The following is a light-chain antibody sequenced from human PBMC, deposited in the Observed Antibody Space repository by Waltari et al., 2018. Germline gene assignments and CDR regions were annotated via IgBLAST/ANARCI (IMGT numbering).Light chain of an antibody. CDR1: SSDVGGYNY. Sequence: QSALTQPASVSGSPGQSITISCTGTSSDVGGYNYVSCYQQHPGKAPKLMIYDVSNRPSGVSNRFSGSKSCNTASLTISGLQAEDEADYYCSSYTSSSTYVFGTGTKVTVL. J-gene: IGLJ1*01. CDR2: DVS. V-gene: IGLV2-14*03. CDR3: SSYTSSSTYV.